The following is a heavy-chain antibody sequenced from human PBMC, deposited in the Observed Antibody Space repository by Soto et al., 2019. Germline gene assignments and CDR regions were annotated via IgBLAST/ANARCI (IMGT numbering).Heavy chain of an antibody. V-gene: IGHV1-69*13. CDR3: AREGVVGATYIGYYYGMDV. CDR2: IIPIFGTA. Sequence: SVKVSCKASGGTFSSYAISWVRQAPGQGLEWMGGIIPIFGTANYAQKLQGRDTITADESTSTAYMELSSLRSEDTAVYYCAREGVVGATYIGYYYGMDVWGQGTTVTVSS. D-gene: IGHD1-26*01. J-gene: IGHJ6*02. CDR1: GGTFSSYA.